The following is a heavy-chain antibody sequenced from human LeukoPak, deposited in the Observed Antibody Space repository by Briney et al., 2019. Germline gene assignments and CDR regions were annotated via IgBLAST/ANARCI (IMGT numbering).Heavy chain of an antibody. CDR3: ARSHRSSASGSGDY. D-gene: IGHD3-10*01. J-gene: IGHJ4*02. CDR2: INQDGSEK. CDR1: KFTFSVYW. Sequence: GGSLRLSCAASKFTFSVYWMSWVRQAPGKGLEWVANINQDGSEKYYVDSVKGRFSISRDNAKNSLFLQMNSLRDEDTAVYFCARSHRSSASGSGDYWGQGTLVTVSS. V-gene: IGHV3-7*05.